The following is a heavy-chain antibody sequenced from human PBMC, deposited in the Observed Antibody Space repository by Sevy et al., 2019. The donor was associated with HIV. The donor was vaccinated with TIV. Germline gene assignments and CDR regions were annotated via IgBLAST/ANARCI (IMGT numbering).Heavy chain of an antibody. V-gene: IGHV1-69*13. D-gene: IGHD2-2*01. CDR2: IIPIFGTA. CDR1: GGTFSSYA. CDR3: AREGYCISTSCYGGGYYYYGMDV. Sequence: ASVKVSCKASGGTFSSYAISWVRQAPGQGLEWMGGIIPIFGTANYAQKFQGRVTITAYESTSTAYMELCSLRSEDTAVYYCAREGYCISTSCYGGGYYYYGMDVWGQGTTVTVSS. J-gene: IGHJ6*02.